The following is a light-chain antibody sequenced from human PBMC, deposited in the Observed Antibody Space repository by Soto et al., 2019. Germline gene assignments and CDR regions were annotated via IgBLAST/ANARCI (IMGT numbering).Light chain of an antibody. V-gene: IGLV1-51*01. J-gene: IGLJ1*01. CDR1: SSNIGNNY. CDR3: GTWDSSLSAVV. CDR2: DNN. Sequence: QSVLTQPPSVSAAPGQKVTISCSGSSSNIGNNYVSWYQQLPGTAPKLLIYDNNKRPSGIPDRFSGSKSGTSATPGITGLQTGDEADYYCGTWDSSLSAVVFGTGTKVTVL.